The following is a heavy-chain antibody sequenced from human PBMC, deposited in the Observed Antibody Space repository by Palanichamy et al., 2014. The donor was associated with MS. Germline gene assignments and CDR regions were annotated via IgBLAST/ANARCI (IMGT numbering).Heavy chain of an antibody. CDR2: ISYDGSNK. J-gene: IGHJ6*02. V-gene: IGHV3-30*18. Sequence: GLEWVTFISYDGSNKYYADSVKGRFTIFRDNSKKTLYLQMNSLRPEDTAVYYCAKDRGPRGGDSYYYGLDVWGQGTTVTVSS. CDR3: AKDRGPRGGDSYYYGLDV. D-gene: IGHD2-21*01.